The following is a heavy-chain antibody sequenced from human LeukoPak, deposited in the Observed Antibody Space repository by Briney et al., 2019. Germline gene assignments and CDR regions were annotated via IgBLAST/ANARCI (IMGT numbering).Heavy chain of an antibody. CDR2: ISAYNGNT. Sequence: GASVKVSCKASGYTFTSYGISWVRQAPGQGLEWMGWISAYNGNTNYAQKLQGRVTMTTDTSTSTAYMELKSLRSDDTAVYYCARGGGKVRYYYDNSGYYPIDYWGQGTLVTVSS. D-gene: IGHD3-22*01. CDR3: ARGGGKVRYYYDNSGYYPIDY. V-gene: IGHV1-18*01. J-gene: IGHJ4*02. CDR1: GYTFTSYG.